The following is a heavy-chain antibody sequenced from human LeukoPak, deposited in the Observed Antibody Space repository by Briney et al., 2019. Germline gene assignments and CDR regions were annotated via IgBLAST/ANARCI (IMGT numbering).Heavy chain of an antibody. CDR1: GFTFSSYW. D-gene: IGHD3-22*01. CDR2: INEDGSYK. Sequence: PGGSLRLSCAASGFTFSSYWMSWVRQAPGKGLEWVANINEDGSYKLYVDSGNGRFTISRDNAKNSLYLQMNSLRAEDTAVYYCARDKGDYDRSGSLFVFGGQGSLVTVSS. V-gene: IGHV3-7*03. J-gene: IGHJ4*02. CDR3: ARDKGDYDRSGSLFVF.